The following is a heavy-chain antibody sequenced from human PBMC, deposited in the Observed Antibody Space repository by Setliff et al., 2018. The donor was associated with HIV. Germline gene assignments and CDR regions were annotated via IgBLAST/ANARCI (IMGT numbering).Heavy chain of an antibody. V-gene: IGHV1-18*01. Sequence: ASVKVSCKTSGYTFNRYGRSGVRQAPGQGIEWMGWISSKNGSTKYAENLRGRVTMTTDTSTSTAYMELRSLIFDDTAISYCARSPDPYSGTTDYWGQGTLVTASS. CDR2: ISSKNGST. J-gene: IGHJ4*02. CDR3: ARSPDPYSGTTDY. CDR1: GYTFNRYG. D-gene: IGHD1-26*01.